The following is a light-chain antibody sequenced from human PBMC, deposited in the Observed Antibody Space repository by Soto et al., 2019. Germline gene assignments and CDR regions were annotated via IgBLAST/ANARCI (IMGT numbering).Light chain of an antibody. CDR2: LSYDGSH. CDR1: SGHRTYD. Sequence: QPVLTQSPSASASPGASVKLTCTLSSGHRTYDIAWHQQQPDQGPRLLMKLSYDGSHTKGVSIPDRFSSSSTGAERFLSIPRLQADDEADYCSQTRGSGIWVFGGGTKLTVL. J-gene: IGLJ3*02. CDR3: QTRGSGIWV. V-gene: IGLV4-69*01.